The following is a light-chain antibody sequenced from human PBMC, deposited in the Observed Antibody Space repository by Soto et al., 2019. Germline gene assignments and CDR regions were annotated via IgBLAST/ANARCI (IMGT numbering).Light chain of an antibody. V-gene: IGLV2-11*01. CDR1: SSDVGGYNY. CDR3: CSYAGSYD. Sequence: QSDLTQPRSVSGSPGQSVNISCTGTSSDVGGYNYVSWYQQHPGKAPKLMIYDVSKRPSGVPDRFSGSKSGNTASLTISGLQADDEADYYCCSYAGSYDVGTGTQLTVL. CDR2: DVS. J-gene: IGLJ1*01.